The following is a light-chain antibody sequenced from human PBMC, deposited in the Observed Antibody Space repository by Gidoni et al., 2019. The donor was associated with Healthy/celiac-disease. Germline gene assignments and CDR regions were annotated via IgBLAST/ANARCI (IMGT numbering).Light chain of an antibody. Sequence: DMQMTQSPSSLSASVGDRVTITCQASQDISNYLNWYQQKPGKAPKLLIYDASNLETGVPSRFSGSVSGTDFTFSISSLQPEDIATYYCQQYDNLPPRLTFGGGTKVEIK. J-gene: IGKJ4*01. CDR3: QQYDNLPPRLT. CDR2: DAS. CDR1: QDISNY. V-gene: IGKV1-33*01.